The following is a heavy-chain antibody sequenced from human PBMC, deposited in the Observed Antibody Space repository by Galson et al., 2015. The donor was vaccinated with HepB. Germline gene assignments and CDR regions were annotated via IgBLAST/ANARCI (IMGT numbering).Heavy chain of an antibody. Sequence: SLRLSCAASGFTFSSYGMHWVRQAPGKGLEWVAVISYDGSNKYYADSVKGRFTISRDNSKNTLYLQMNSLRAEDTAVYYCARVTGYYYYYYMDVWGKGTTVTVSS. J-gene: IGHJ6*03. V-gene: IGHV3-30*03. D-gene: IGHD1-1*01. CDR3: ARVTGYYYYYYMDV. CDR2: ISYDGSNK. CDR1: GFTFSSYG.